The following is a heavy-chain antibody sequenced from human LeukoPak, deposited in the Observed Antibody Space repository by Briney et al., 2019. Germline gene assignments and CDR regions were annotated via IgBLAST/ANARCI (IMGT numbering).Heavy chain of an antibody. D-gene: IGHD4-23*01. J-gene: IGHJ4*02. CDR3: AKRSDYGSNGNYFDS. CDR1: GFTFSTYG. Sequence: GGSLRLSCAASGFTFSTYGMSWVRQAPGKGLEWVSAICGRDTNTYYAESVEGRFTISRDNSKNTLYLQMNSLRAEDTAVYYCAKRSDYGSNGNYFDSWGQGTPVTVSS. V-gene: IGHV3-23*01. CDR2: ICGRDTNT.